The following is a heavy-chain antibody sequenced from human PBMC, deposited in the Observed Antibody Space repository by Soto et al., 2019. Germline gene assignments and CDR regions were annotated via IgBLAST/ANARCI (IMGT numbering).Heavy chain of an antibody. CDR1: GLTFANYW. V-gene: IGHV3-74*01. CDR2: INPDGSRT. J-gene: IGHJ4*02. CDR3: ARETYRSFYFDY. D-gene: IGHD3-10*01. Sequence: RLSCAASGLTFANYWTHWVRQAPGKGLAWVSRINPDGSRTSYADSVTGRFTISRDNAKNTLYLQMNSLRVEDTAVYYCARETYRSFYFDYWGQGTLVTVSS.